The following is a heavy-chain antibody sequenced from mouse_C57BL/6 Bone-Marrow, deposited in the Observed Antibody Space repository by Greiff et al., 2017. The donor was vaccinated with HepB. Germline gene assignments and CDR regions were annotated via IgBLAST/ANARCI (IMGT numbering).Heavy chain of an antibody. J-gene: IGHJ2*01. Sequence: QVQLQQPGAELVKPGASVKMSCKASGYTFPSYWITWVKQRPGQGLEWIGDIYPGSGSPNYNEKFQSKATLTVDTSYSTAYMQLRRLTSEDSAVDYGARGPNYDFDDWGQGTTLTVSS. CDR1: GYTFPSYW. CDR3: ARGPNYDFDD. D-gene: IGHD2-1*01. V-gene: IGHV1-55*01. CDR2: IYPGSGSP.